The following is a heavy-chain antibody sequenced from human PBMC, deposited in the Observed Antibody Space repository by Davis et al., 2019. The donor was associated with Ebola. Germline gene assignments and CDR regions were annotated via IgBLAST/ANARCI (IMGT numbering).Heavy chain of an antibody. J-gene: IGHJ4*02. Sequence: ASVKVSCKASGGTFSSYAISWVRQAPGQGLEWMGIINPTGGSTFYAQKFQGRVTMTRDTSTSTVYMELSSLTSEDTAVYFCAREEDYWGQGTLVTVSS. CDR2: INPTGGST. CDR1: GGTFSSYA. CDR3: AREEDY. V-gene: IGHV1-46*01.